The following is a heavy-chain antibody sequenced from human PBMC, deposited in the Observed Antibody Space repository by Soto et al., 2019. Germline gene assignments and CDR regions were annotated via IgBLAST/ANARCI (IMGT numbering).Heavy chain of an antibody. Sequence: GGSLRLSCAASGFTFSSYWMSWVRQAPGKGLEWVANIKQDGSEKYYVESVKGRFTISRDNAKNSLYLQMNSLRAEDTAVYYCARGLYSSGWAPFDYWGQGTLVTVSS. V-gene: IGHV3-7*01. CDR2: IKQDGSEK. CDR1: GFTFSSYW. CDR3: ARGLYSSGWAPFDY. D-gene: IGHD6-19*01. J-gene: IGHJ4*02.